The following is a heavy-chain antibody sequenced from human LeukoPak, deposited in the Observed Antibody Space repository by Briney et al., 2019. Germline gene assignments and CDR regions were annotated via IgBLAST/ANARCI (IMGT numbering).Heavy chain of an antibody. Sequence: SETLSLTCAVYGGSFSGYYWSWIRQPPGKGLEWIGEINHSGSTNYNPPLKSRVTISVDTSKNQFSLKLSSVTAADTAVYYCARESGHDYGDEYYFDCWGQGTLVTVSS. D-gene: IGHD4-17*01. CDR2: INHSGST. CDR1: GGSFSGYY. J-gene: IGHJ4*02. V-gene: IGHV4-34*01. CDR3: ARESGHDYGDEYYFDC.